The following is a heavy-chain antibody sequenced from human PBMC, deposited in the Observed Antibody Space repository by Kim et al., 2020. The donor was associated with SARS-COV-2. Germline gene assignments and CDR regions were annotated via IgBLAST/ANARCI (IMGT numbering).Heavy chain of an antibody. D-gene: IGHD3-10*01. J-gene: IGHJ4*02. CDR3: ATDWAAFSSGTYVFDF. V-gene: IGHV3-30*02. Sequence: NPLRGRFTISRDISKRTLFLQMNSLSPEDTAVYYCATDWAAFSSGTYVFDFWGRGTQVTVSS.